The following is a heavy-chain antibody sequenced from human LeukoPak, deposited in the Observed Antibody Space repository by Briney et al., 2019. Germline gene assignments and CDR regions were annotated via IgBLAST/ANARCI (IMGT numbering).Heavy chain of an antibody. CDR3: ARDRGYYDSSGYLDY. CDR1: GGTFSSYA. CDR2: IIPIFGTA. Sequence: SVKVSCKASGGTFSSYAISWARQAPGQGLEWMGGIIPIFGTANYAQKFQGRVTITADESTSTAYMELSSLRSEDTAVYYCARDRGYYDSSGYLDYWGQGTLVTVSS. J-gene: IGHJ4*02. D-gene: IGHD3-22*01. V-gene: IGHV1-69*01.